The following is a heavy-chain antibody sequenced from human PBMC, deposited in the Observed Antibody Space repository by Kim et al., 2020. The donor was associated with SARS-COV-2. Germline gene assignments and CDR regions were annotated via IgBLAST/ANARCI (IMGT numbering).Heavy chain of an antibody. Sequence: GGSLRLSCAASGFTLSSYWMAWVRQVPGKGLVWVSRINADGSNIAYADSVKGRFTISRDNAKNTLYLQLNTLRAEDTAVYYCTSHRAGAFDYWGQGTLVTVSS. CDR3: TSHRAGAFDY. D-gene: IGHD3-10*01. CDR1: GFTLSSYW. CDR2: INADGSNI. V-gene: IGHV3-74*01. J-gene: IGHJ4*02.